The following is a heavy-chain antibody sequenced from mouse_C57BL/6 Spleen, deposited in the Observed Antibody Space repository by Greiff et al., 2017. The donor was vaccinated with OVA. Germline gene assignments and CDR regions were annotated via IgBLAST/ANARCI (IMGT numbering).Heavy chain of an antibody. CDR1: GFTFSDYG. V-gene: IGHV5-17*01. J-gene: IGHJ4*01. Sequence: DVMLVESGGGLVKPGGSLKLSCAASGFTFSDYGMHWVRQAPEKGLEWVAYISSGSSTIYYADTVKGRFTISRDNAKNTLFLQMTSLRSEDTAMYYCAREGGGYAMDYWGQGTSVTVSS. CDR2: ISSGSSTI. CDR3: AREGGGYAMDY.